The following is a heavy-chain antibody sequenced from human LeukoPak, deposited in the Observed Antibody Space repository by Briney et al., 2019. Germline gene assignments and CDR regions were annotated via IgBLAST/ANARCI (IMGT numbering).Heavy chain of an antibody. Sequence: PSETLSLTCAVYGGSFSGYYWSWIRQPPGKGLEWIGEINHSGSTNYNPSLKSRVTISVDTSKNQFSLKLSSVTAADTAVYYCARTYYDFWSGYLYYFDYWGQGTLVTVPS. CDR3: ARTYYDFWSGYLYYFDY. CDR1: GGSFSGYY. V-gene: IGHV4-34*01. CDR2: INHSGST. D-gene: IGHD3-3*01. J-gene: IGHJ4*02.